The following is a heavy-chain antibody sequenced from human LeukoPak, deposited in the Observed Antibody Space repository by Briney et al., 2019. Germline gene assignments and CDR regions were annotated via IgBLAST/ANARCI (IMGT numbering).Heavy chain of an antibody. D-gene: IGHD3-3*01. CDR3: AKGDSITIFGVVIPYFDY. Sequence: PGGSLRLSCAASGFTFSSYAMSWVRQAPGKGLEWVSAISGSGGSTYYADSVKGRFTISRDNSKNTLYLQMNSLRADATAVYYCAKGDSITIFGVVIPYFDYWGQGTLVTVSS. CDR1: GFTFSSYA. CDR2: ISGSGGST. J-gene: IGHJ4*02. V-gene: IGHV3-23*01.